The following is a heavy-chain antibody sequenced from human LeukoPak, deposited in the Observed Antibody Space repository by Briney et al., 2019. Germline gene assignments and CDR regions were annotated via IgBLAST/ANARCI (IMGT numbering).Heavy chain of an antibody. Sequence: ASVKVSCKASGYTFTSYGISWVRQAPGQGLEWMGWISAYNGNTNYAQKFQGRVTITADESTSTAYMELSSLRSEDTAVYYCARDRVIVVVPAATGADAFDIWGQGTMVTVSS. V-gene: IGHV1-18*01. J-gene: IGHJ3*02. CDR3: ARDRVIVVVPAATGADAFDI. CDR1: GYTFTSYG. CDR2: ISAYNGNT. D-gene: IGHD2-2*01.